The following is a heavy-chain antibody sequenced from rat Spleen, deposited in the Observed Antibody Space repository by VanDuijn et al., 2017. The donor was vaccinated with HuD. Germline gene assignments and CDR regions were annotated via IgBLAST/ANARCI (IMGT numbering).Heavy chain of an antibody. Sequence: EVQLVESGGDLVQPGGSLKLSCAASGFTFNNYDMAWVRQAPTKGLEWVASISPSGGGTWYRDSVKGRFTISRDNAKNTLYLQMNSLRSEDTATYYCARAGYLRDWYFDFWGPGTMVTVSS. CDR1: GFTFNNYD. D-gene: IGHD2-2*01. CDR2: ISPSGGGT. J-gene: IGHJ1*01. CDR3: ARAGYLRDWYFDF. V-gene: IGHV5S13*01.